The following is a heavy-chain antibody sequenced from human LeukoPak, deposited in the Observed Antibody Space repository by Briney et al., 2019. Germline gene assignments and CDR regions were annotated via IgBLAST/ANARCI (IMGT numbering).Heavy chain of an antibody. CDR1: GGSISSSY. V-gene: IGHV4-59*12. CDR2: IYYSGRT. J-gene: IGHJ6*03. CDR3: ARDSDYDFWSGSRYDYYMDV. Sequence: PSETLSLTCSLSGGSISSSYWSWIRQPPGKGLEWIGYIYYSGRTNYNPSLKSRVTISLDTSKNQFSLKLRSVTAADTAVYYCARDSDYDFWSGSRYDYYMDVWGKGTTVTVSS. D-gene: IGHD3-3*01.